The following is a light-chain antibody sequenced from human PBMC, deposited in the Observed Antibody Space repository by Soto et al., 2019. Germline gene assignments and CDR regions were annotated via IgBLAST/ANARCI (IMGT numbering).Light chain of an antibody. Sequence: IQMTQSQSSLSASVGDRVTITCQASQDISNYLNWYQQKPGKAPKLLIYDASNLETGVPSRFSGSGSGTDFTFSISSLQPEDIATYYCQQYDTLPITFGQGTRLEV. V-gene: IGKV1-33*01. J-gene: IGKJ5*01. CDR1: QDISNY. CDR2: DAS. CDR3: QQYDTLPIT.